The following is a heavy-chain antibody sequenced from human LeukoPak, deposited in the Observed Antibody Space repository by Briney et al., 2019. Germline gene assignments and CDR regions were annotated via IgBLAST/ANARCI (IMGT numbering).Heavy chain of an antibody. J-gene: IGHJ5*02. Sequence: MASETLSLTCAVYGGSFSDYYWSWIRQPPGKGLEWIGEINHSGSTNYNPSLKSRVTISVDTSKNQFSLKLSSVTAADTAVYYCARVAEARYFDWLLPGNWFDPWGQGTLVTVSS. CDR1: GGSFSDYY. CDR3: ARVAEARYFDWLLPGNWFDP. CDR2: INHSGST. V-gene: IGHV4-34*01. D-gene: IGHD3-9*01.